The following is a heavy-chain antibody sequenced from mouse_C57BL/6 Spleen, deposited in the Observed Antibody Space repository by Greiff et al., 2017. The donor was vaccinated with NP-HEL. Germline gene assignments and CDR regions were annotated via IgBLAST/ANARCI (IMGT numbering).Heavy chain of an antibody. J-gene: IGHJ4*01. V-gene: IGHV1-22*01. Sequence: EVQLQQSGPELVKPGASVKMSCKASGYTFTDYNMHWVKQSHGKSLEWIGYINPNNGGTSYNQKFKGKATLTVNKSSSTAYMELRSLTSEDSAVYYCALYDYPSYYAMDYWGQGTSVTVSS. D-gene: IGHD2-4*01. CDR3: ALYDYPSYYAMDY. CDR2: INPNNGGT. CDR1: GYTFTDYN.